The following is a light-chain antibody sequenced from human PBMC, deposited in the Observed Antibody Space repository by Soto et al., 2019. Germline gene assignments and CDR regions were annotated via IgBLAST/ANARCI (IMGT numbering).Light chain of an antibody. V-gene: IGKV3-20*01. CDR3: QQYGNSPPYT. CDR2: GAS. CDR1: QSVAGSY. J-gene: IGKJ2*01. Sequence: EIVLTQSPGTLSLSPGERATLSCRATQSVAGSYLAWYQQKPGQAPRLLIYGASSRATGIPDRFSGSGSGTDFPLTISRLEPEDFAVYYCQQYGNSPPYTFGQGTKLEIK.